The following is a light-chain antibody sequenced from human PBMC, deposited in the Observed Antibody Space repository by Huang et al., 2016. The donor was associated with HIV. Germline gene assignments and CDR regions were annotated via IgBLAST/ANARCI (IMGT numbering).Light chain of an antibody. CDR2: SAS. Sequence: DIQMTQSPSSLSASVGDRVTITCRASENIRMYVNWYQQKPGKPPKLLIHSASTLQSGVPSRFSGSGSGTDFTLTITSLQPEDFATYYCQGSLSIPHTFGQGTNLEIK. J-gene: IGKJ2*01. CDR1: ENIRMY. CDR3: QGSLSIPHT. V-gene: IGKV1-39*01.